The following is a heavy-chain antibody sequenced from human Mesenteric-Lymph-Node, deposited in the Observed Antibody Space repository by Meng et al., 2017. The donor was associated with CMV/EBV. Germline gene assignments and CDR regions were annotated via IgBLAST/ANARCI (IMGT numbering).Heavy chain of an antibody. V-gene: IGHV1-18*01. CDR1: GYTFTSYG. CDR2: ISAYNGNT. Sequence: ASVKVSCKASGYTFTSYGISWVRQAPGQGLEWMGWISAYNGNTNYAQKFQGRVTMTRDTSISTAYMELSRLRSDDTAVYYCARQEYSGTYHLFDYWGQGTLVTVSS. CDR3: ARQEYSGTYHLFDY. J-gene: IGHJ4*02. D-gene: IGHD6-6*01.